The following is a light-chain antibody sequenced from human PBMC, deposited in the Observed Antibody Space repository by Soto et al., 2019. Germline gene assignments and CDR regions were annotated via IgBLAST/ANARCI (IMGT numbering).Light chain of an antibody. CDR2: AVS. V-gene: IGLV2-14*01. Sequence: QSVLTQPSSVSASPGQSISISCTGTSDDIGAYDYVSWYQQHPGKAPKLILYAVSKRPSGVSTRFSGSKSGNTASLTISGVQADDEDDYYCSSYRSSDTLEVFGTGTRSPS. CDR1: SDDIGAYDY. CDR3: SSYRSSDTLEV. J-gene: IGLJ1*01.